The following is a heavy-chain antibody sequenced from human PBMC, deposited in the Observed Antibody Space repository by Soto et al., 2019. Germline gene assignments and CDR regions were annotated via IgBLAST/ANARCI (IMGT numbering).Heavy chain of an antibody. CDR3: AKVREQQMVRIVMDV. Sequence: QVQLVESGGGVVQPGRSLILSCAASGFTFSSYGTHWVRQAPGKGLELVAVISFDGINKYYADSVKGRFTISRDNSKNTLYLQMDSLRAEDTAVYYCAKVREQQMVRIVMDVWGQGTTVTVCS. CDR2: ISFDGINK. V-gene: IGHV3-30*18. D-gene: IGHD6-13*01. CDR1: GFTFSSYG. J-gene: IGHJ6*02.